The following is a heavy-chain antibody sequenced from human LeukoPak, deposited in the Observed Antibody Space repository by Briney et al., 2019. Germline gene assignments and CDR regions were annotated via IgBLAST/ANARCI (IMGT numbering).Heavy chain of an antibody. CDR3: ARRISARAGEGIDY. D-gene: IGHD1-26*01. J-gene: IGHJ4*02. Sequence: GESLKISCKGSGYSITSYWIAWVRQMPGKGLEWIGIIYPGDSDTRYSPSFQGQVTISADKSISTTYLHWSSLKASDTAMYYCARRISARAGEGIDYWGQGTLVTVSS. CDR1: GYSITSYW. CDR2: IYPGDSDT. V-gene: IGHV5-51*01.